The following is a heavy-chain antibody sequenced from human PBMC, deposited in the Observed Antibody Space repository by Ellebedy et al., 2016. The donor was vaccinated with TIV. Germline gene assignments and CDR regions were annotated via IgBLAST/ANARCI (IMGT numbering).Heavy chain of an antibody. CDR3: SSINEGDVDK. J-gene: IGHJ4*02. Sequence: GGSLRLXXAASGLTVSSNYMSWVRQAPGKGLEWVSVIYSGGSTDYADSVKGRFTISRDNSKDTLYLQMNSLRAEDTAVYYCSSINEGDVDKWGQGTLVTVSS. D-gene: IGHD2-8*01. CDR1: GLTVSSNY. CDR2: IYSGGST. V-gene: IGHV3-53*01.